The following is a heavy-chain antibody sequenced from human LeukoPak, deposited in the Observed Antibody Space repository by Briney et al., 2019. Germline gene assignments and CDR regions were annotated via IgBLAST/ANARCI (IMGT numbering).Heavy chain of an antibody. Sequence: GGSLRLSCAASGFTFSNAWMSWVRQAPGKGLEWVGRIKSKTDGGTTDYAAPVKGRFTISRDDSKNTLYLQMNSLKTEDTAVYYCTTDLWYDSSGYLNNWGQGTLVTVSS. J-gene: IGHJ4*02. V-gene: IGHV3-15*01. CDR1: GFTFSNAW. CDR3: TTDLWYDSSGYLNN. D-gene: IGHD3-22*01. CDR2: IKSKTDGGTT.